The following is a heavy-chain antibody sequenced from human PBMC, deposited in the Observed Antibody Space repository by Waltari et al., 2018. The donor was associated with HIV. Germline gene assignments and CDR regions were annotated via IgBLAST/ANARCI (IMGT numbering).Heavy chain of an antibody. CDR2: IYSGGST. D-gene: IGHD5-12*01. CDR1: GFTVSGNS. CDR3: ARDPEMATKWGY. V-gene: IGHV3-53*01. J-gene: IGHJ4*02. Sequence: EVQMVGFGGELIQPGGSLSLSCAPSGFTVSGNSMSWVRQAPGKGLEWVSVIYSGGSTYYADSVKGRFTISRDNSKNTLYLQMNSLRAEDTAVYYCARDPEMATKWGYWGQGTLVTVSS.